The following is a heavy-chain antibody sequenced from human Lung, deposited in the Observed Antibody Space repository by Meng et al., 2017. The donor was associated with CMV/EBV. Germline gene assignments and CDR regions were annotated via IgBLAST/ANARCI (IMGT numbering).Heavy chain of an antibody. CDR1: SDSLTNSV. D-gene: IGHD2-2*01. CDR2: LYPVGST. V-gene: IGHV4-4*07. J-gene: IGHJ4*02. CDR3: ARTPVRFCNTHMCYAFDY. Sequence: LQPHTSGHIAGMPPETLSHTAILSSDSLTNSVWSWVRQPAGKGLGWMGRLYPVGSTDYNPSLRSRLTLSLDTSKIRFSLKLRSVTAADTAIYYCARTPVRFCNTHMCYAFDYWGQGALVTVSS.